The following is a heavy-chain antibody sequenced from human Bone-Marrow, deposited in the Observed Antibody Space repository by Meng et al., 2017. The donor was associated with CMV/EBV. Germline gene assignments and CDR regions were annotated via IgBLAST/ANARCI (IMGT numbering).Heavy chain of an antibody. J-gene: IGHJ6*02. V-gene: IGHV1-46*01. D-gene: IGHD3-9*01. Sequence: ASVKVSCKASGYTFTGYYMHWVRQAPGQGLEWMGIINPSVGSTSYAQKFQGRVTMTRDTSTSTVDMELSSLRCEDTAVSYCARDDWGGMDVWGQGTTVTVSS. CDR1: GYTFTGYY. CDR3: ARDDWGGMDV. CDR2: INPSVGST.